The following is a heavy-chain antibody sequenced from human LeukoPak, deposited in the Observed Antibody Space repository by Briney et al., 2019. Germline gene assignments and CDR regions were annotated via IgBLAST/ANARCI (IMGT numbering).Heavy chain of an antibody. CDR3: ARDYSHYYYDSSGYYPCY. CDR1: GYTFTGYY. CDR2: INPNSGGT. J-gene: IGHJ4*02. Sequence: WSSVKVSCKGSGYTFTGYYLNWLRQPPSQGLEWMGLINPNSGGTNYAQKFQGRVTMTRDTSISTAYMELSSLRSEDTAVYYCARDYSHYYYDSSGYYPCYWGQGTLVTVSS. V-gene: IGHV1-2*02. D-gene: IGHD3-22*01.